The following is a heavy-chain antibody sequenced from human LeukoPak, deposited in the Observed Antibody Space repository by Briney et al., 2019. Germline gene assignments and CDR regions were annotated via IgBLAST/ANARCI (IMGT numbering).Heavy chain of an antibody. Sequence: TGGSLRLSCAASEFTFDDYGMSWVRQVPGKGLEWVADINWSGVSTTYADSVKGRFTISRDNAKNSLDLQMNSLKAGDTASYYCARRSCSGGNCYRWFDLWGQGTLVTISS. V-gene: IGHV3-20*04. CDR3: ARRSCSGGNCYRWFDL. D-gene: IGHD2-15*01. CDR2: INWSGVST. J-gene: IGHJ5*02. CDR1: EFTFDDYG.